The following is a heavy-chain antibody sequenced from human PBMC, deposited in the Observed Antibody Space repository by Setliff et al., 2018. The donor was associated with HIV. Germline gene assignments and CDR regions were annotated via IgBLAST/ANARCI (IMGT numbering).Heavy chain of an antibody. J-gene: IGHJ4*02. CDR1: GYSISSGYY. V-gene: IGHV4-38-2*01. CDR3: ARTRGYTYGYIDY. Sequence: SETLSLTCAVSGYSISSGYYWGWIRQPPGKGLEWIGNIYDSGHTFYNPSLKSRVTISVDTSKNQFSLKLSSVTAADTAIYYCARTRGYTYGYIDYWGQGTLVTVSS. CDR2: IYDSGHT. D-gene: IGHD5-18*01.